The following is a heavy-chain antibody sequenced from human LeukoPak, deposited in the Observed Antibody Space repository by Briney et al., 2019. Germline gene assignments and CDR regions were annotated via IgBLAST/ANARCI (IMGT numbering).Heavy chain of an antibody. CDR1: GFTVSSNY. Sequence: GGSLRLSCAASGFTVSSNYMSWVRQAPGKGLEWVSIIYSGGSTFYADSVKGRFTISRDNSKNTLYLLMNSLRAEDTAVYYCARGQRRHIDMAPSFDYWGQGTLVTVSS. V-gene: IGHV3-53*05. CDR3: ARGQRRHIDMAPSFDY. D-gene: IGHD5-24*01. J-gene: IGHJ4*02. CDR2: IYSGGST.